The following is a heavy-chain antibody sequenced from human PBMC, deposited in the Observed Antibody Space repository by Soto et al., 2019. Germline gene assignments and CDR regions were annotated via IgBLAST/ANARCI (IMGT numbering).Heavy chain of an antibody. CDR2: ISYDGSNK. CDR1: GFTFSSYG. CDR3: TKQDGSDWYSYYYYCMDV. D-gene: IGHD6-19*01. Sequence: QVQLVESGGGVVQPGRSLRLSCAASGFTFSSYGMHWVRQARGKGLEWLAVISYDGSNKYYADSVKGRFTISRDNSKNTLYLQMNSLRAADTAVYYCTKQDGSDWYSYYYYCMDVWGQGTTVTVSS. J-gene: IGHJ6*02. V-gene: IGHV3-30*18.